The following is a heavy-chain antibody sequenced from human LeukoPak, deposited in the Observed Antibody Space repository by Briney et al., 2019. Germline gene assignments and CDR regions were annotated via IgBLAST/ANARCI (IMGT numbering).Heavy chain of an antibody. D-gene: IGHD4/OR15-4a*01. Sequence: PGGSLRLSCAASGFTFSSYAMSWVRQAPGEGLEWVSTISGSDGMPYYADSVQGRFTISRDNSKNTLYLQMNNLRAEDTAVYYCAKDPSANDYFDYWGQGTLVTVSS. J-gene: IGHJ4*02. CDR1: GFTFSSYA. CDR2: ISGSDGMP. V-gene: IGHV3-23*01. CDR3: AKDPSANDYFDY.